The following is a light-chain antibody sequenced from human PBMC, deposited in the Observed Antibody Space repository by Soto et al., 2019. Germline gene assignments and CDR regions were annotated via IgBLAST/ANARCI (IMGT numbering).Light chain of an antibody. J-gene: IGLJ1*01. V-gene: IGLV2-11*01. Sequence: QSGLTQPRSVSGSPGQSVTISCTGTSSDVGGYDYVSWYQQSPGKAPKFIIYDVSQRPSGVPDRFSGSKSGNTASLTISGLQAEDEADYYCCSYSGRFYVFGTGSKVTVL. CDR1: SSDVGGYDY. CDR2: DVS. CDR3: CSYSGRFYV.